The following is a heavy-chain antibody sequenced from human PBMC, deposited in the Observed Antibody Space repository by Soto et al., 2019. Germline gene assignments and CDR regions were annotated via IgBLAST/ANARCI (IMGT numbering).Heavy chain of an antibody. CDR1: GFTFSGYA. CDR2: ISGSGGST. V-gene: IGHV3-23*01. Sequence: GGSLRLSCAASGFTFSGYAMSWVRQAPGKGLEWVSAISGSGGSTYYADSVKGRFTISRDNSKNTLYLQMNSLRAEDTAVYYCANLGYCTNGVCPIYWGQGTLVTVSS. CDR3: ANLGYCTNGVCPIY. D-gene: IGHD2-8*01. J-gene: IGHJ4*02.